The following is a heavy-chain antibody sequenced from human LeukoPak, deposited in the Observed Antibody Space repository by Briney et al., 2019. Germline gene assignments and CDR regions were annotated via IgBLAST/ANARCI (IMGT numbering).Heavy chain of an antibody. CDR2: VNPNNGVP. J-gene: IGHJ5*02. CDR1: GYTFTGYY. Sequence: RASVKVSCKASGYTFTGYYMHWVRQAPGQGLEWMGRVNPNNGVPNYAQKFQGRVTMTRDTAISTFYMKLSSLRSDDTAVYFCAREVGYSSSYYGRFDPWGQGTLVIVSS. CDR3: AREVGYSSSYYGRFDP. V-gene: IGHV1-2*06. D-gene: IGHD2-2*01.